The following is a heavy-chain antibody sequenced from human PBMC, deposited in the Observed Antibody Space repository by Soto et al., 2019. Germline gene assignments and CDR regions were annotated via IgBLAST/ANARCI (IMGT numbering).Heavy chain of an antibody. J-gene: IGHJ4*02. CDR2: IYSGGST. CDR3: ATSPYYHDSSGYTIFDY. D-gene: IGHD3-22*01. Sequence: PGGSLRLSCAASGFTFSSYWMHWVRQAPGTGLVWVSRIYSGGSTYYADSVKGRLTISRDNSKNTLFLQMNSLRAEDTAVYYCATSPYYHDSSGYTIFDYWGQGTLVTSPQ. CDR1: GFTFSSYW. V-gene: IGHV3-53*01.